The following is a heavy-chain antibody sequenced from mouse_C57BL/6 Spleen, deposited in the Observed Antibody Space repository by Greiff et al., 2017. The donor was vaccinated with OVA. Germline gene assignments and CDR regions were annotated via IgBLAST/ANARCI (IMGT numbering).Heavy chain of an antibody. J-gene: IGHJ1*03. V-gene: IGHV1-15*01. CDR1: GYTFTDYE. CDR2: IDPETGGT. D-gene: IGHD2-4*01. Sequence: QVQLQQSGAELVRPGASVTLSCKASGYTFTDYEMHWVKQTPVHGLEWIGAIDPETGGTAYNQKFKGKAILTADKSSSTAYMELLSLTSEDSAVYYCTSRYDYDGADVWGTGTTVTVSS. CDR3: TSRYDYDGADV.